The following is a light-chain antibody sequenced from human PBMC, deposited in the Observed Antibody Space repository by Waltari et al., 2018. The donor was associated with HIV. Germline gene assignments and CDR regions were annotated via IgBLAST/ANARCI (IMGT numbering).Light chain of an antibody. CDR1: GSKIGSHN. V-gene: IGLV1-47*01. CDR3: AAWDDSLSGPVV. J-gene: IGLJ2*01. Sequence: VLTKPPSASGTPGQSVTLAWSGRGSKIGSHNVSWYQKVTGTATKPHILRNNHRPSGVSARFSGSKSGTSASLAISGLRSEDEADDYCAAWDDSLSGPVVFGGGTKLTVL. CDR2: RNN.